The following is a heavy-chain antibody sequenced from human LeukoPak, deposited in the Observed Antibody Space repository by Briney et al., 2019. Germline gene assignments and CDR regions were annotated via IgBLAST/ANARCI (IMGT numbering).Heavy chain of an antibody. J-gene: IGHJ6*03. CDR2: INHSGST. CDR3: ARQSPGYSSSWYRTSYYHYMDV. V-gene: IGHV4-34*01. D-gene: IGHD6-13*01. Sequence: MSSETLSLTCAVYGGSFSGYYWSWIRQPPGKGLEWIGEINHSGSTNYNPSLKSQVTISVDTSKNQFSLKLSSVTAADTAVYYCARQSPGYSSSWYRTSYYHYMDVWGKGTTVTISS. CDR1: GGSFSGYY.